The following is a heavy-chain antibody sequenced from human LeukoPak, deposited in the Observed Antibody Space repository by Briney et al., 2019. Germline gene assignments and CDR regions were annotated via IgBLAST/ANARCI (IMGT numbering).Heavy chain of an antibody. CDR1: GFTFSSYW. V-gene: IGHV3-7*01. Sequence: GGSLRLSCAASGFTFSSYWMSWVRQAPGKGLEWVANIKQDGSEKYYVDSVKGRFTISRDNAKNSLYLQMNSLRAEDTAVYYCARENRRWLQLGYFDYWGQGTLVTVSS. CDR3: ARENRRWLQLGYFDY. CDR2: IKQDGSEK. J-gene: IGHJ4*02. D-gene: IGHD5-24*01.